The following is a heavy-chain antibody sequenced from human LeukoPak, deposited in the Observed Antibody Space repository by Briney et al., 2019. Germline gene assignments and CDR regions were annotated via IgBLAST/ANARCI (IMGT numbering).Heavy chain of an antibody. CDR2: IYDGGPA. V-gene: IGHV4-30-2*01. D-gene: IGHD3-10*01. Sequence: SQTLSLTCTVSGYAITSGGFSWNWIRQPPGKGLEWIGCIYDGGPAYYNPSLKSRFTISVDRPKNQFFLNVTSLTAADTAVYYCARSRQASGLFNSWGQGTLVVVSS. J-gene: IGHJ5*01. CDR1: GYAITSGGFS. CDR3: ARSRQASGLFNS.